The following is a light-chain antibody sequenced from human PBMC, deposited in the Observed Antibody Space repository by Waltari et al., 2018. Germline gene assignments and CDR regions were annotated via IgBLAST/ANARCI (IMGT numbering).Light chain of an antibody. V-gene: IGKV3-11*01. CDR1: EDVSIY. CDR3: QQRRNWPPLT. CDR2: DAS. J-gene: IGKJ4*01. Sequence: EIVMTQSPATLSVSPGERATLSCRASEDVSIYLAWYQQKPGQAPRLLIYDASNRATGSPTRFSGSGSGTDFTLTISSLEPEDFALYYCQQRRNWPPLTFGGGTKVE.